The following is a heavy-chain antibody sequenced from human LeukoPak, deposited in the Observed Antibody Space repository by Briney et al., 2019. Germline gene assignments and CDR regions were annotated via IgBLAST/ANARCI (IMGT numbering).Heavy chain of an antibody. CDR2: IYYSGST. V-gene: IGHV4-30-4*08. D-gene: IGHD6-13*01. J-gene: IGHJ4*02. CDR3: AREVAAAYCFDY. CDR1: GGSISSGDYY. Sequence: SETLSLTCTVSGGSISSGDYYWSWIRQPPGKGLEWIGYIYYSGSTYYNPSLKSRVTISVDTSKNQFSLKLSSVTAADTAVYYCAREVAAAYCFDYWGQGTQVTVSS.